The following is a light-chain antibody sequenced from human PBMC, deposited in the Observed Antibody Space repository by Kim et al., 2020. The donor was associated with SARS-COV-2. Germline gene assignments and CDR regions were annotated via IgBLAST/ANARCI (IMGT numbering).Light chain of an antibody. Sequence: EIVLTQSPGTLSLSPGERATLSCRASQSVSSSYLAWYQQKPGQAPRLLIYGASSRATGIPDRFSGSGSGTDFTLSISRLGPEGFAVYYCQQYGSSPLTVGGRAKVDSK. CDR3: QQYGSSPLT. CDR1: QSVSSSY. V-gene: IGKV3-20*01. J-gene: IGKJ4*01. CDR2: GAS.